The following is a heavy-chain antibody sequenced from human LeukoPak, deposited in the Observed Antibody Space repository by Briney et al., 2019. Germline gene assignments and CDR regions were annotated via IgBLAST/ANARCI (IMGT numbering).Heavy chain of an antibody. Sequence: GGSLRLSCAASGFTFSNNAMNWVRQAPGKGLEWVSRINSGGTTTTYADSVKGRFTISRDNAENTLYLQMNSLRAEDTAVYFCASRVNSARSFDYWGQGSLVTVSS. V-gene: IGHV3-74*01. CDR3: ASRVNSARSFDY. D-gene: IGHD2/OR15-2a*01. J-gene: IGHJ4*02. CDR1: GFTFSNNA. CDR2: INSGGTTT.